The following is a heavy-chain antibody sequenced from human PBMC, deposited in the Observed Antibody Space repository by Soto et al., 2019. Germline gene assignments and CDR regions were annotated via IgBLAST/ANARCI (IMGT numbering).Heavy chain of an antibody. Sequence: EVQLVESGGGLVQPGGSLSLSCAASWFTISNYWMHWVRQSPGKGLVWVAGIDSYGGYSRYADSVRGRFTISRDNGKNSLYLQMNSLRHEDTAVYYCARDRPHNWFETWGQGELVTVST. V-gene: IGHV3-74*01. CDR3: ARDRPHNWFET. CDR2: IDSYGGYS. J-gene: IGHJ5*02. CDR1: WFTISNYW.